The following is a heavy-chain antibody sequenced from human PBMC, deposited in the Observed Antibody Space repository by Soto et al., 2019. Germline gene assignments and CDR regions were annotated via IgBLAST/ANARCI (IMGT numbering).Heavy chain of an antibody. Sequence: SETLSLTCTVSGGSFTGHFWSWVRQPPGKGLEWIGEVSHSGNTKYYPSLRSRVTLSVDSSKNQISLALTSVTAADTAVYYCARVKFERAGCHQFDIWGQGTLVTVYS. CDR1: GGSFTGHF. CDR3: ARVKFERAGCHQFDI. V-gene: IGHV4-34*01. J-gene: IGHJ4*02. D-gene: IGHD6-19*01. CDR2: VSHSGNT.